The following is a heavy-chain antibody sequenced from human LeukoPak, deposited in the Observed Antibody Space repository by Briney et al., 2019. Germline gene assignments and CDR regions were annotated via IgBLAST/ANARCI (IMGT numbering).Heavy chain of an antibody. D-gene: IGHD2-15*01. J-gene: IGHJ6*03. Sequence: SETLSLTCTVSGYSISSGYYWGWIRQPPGKGLEWIGSIYHSGSTYYNPSLKSRVTISVDTSKSQLSLKLSSVTAADTAVYYCARLGYCSGGSCHYYYYMDVWGKGTTVTVSS. CDR2: IYHSGST. CDR1: GYSISSGYY. CDR3: ARLGYCSGGSCHYYYYMDV. V-gene: IGHV4-38-2*02.